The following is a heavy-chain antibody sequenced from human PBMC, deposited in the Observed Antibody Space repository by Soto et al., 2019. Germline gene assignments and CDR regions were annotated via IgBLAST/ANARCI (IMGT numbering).Heavy chain of an antibody. V-gene: IGHV3-23*01. D-gene: IGHD6-19*01. CDR1: GFTFSTYA. CDR2: ISGSGDST. CDR3: AKERSGGWSFDY. Sequence: EVQLLESGGGLVQPGGSLRLSCAASGFTFSTYAMNWVRQAPGKGLEWVSGISGSGDSTYYADSVKGRFTVSRDNSKNTLYLQMNSLRAEDTAVFDCAKERSGGWSFDYWGQGTLVTVSS. J-gene: IGHJ4*02.